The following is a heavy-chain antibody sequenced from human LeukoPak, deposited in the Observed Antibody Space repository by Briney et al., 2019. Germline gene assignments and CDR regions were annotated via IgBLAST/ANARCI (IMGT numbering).Heavy chain of an antibody. J-gene: IGHJ4*02. CDR3: ARGGDKQWLVGPLDY. CDR2: ISYDGSNK. D-gene: IGHD6-19*01. Sequence: PGRSLRLSCAASGFTFSSYAMHWVRQAPGKGLEWVAVISYDGSNKYYADSVKGRFTISRDNSKNTLYLQMNSLRAEDTAVYYCARGGDKQWLVGPLDYWGQGTLVTVSS. CDR1: GFTFSSYA. V-gene: IGHV3-30*04.